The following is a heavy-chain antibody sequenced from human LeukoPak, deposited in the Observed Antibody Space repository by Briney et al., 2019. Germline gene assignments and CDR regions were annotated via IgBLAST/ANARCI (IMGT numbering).Heavy chain of an antibody. J-gene: IGHJ4*02. CDR3: TAGGDGTYSSDY. CDR2: SKSKAGGGTT. Sequence: GGSLRLSCSASGFPFSDVWMSWVRQAPGKGLGWVGGSKSKAGGGTTDIAAPGQGRFTISRDDSKNTLSLQMNSLEIEDTAVYYCTAGGDGTYSSDYWGQGTLVTVSS. V-gene: IGHV3-15*01. D-gene: IGHD1-26*01. CDR1: GFPFSDVW.